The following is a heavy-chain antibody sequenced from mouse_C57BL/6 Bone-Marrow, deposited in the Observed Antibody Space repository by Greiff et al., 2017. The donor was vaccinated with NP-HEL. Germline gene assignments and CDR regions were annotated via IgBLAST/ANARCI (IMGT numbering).Heavy chain of an antibody. CDR1: GFNIKDDY. D-gene: IGHD1-1*01. V-gene: IGHV14-4*01. J-gene: IGHJ2*01. Sequence: EVQRVESGAELVRPGASVKLSCTASGFNIKDDYMHWVKQRPEQGLEWIGWIDPENGDTEYASKFQGKATITADTSSNTAYLQLSSLTSEDTAVYYCTTTVVAWDYWGQGTTLTVSS. CDR2: IDPENGDT. CDR3: TTTVVAWDY.